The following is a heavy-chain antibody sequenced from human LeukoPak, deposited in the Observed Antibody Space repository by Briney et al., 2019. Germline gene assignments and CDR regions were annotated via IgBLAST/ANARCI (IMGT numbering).Heavy chain of an antibody. Sequence: SETLSLTCTVSGGSINSTRYYWGWIRQPPGKGLEWIGSIYYSGDTHYNPSLRSRVTISVNTSKNPFSLRMHSMTAADTSFYYCATGSMTTRYYYYFHMDVWGTGTTVTVSS. CDR1: GGSINSTRYY. D-gene: IGHD4-11*01. J-gene: IGHJ6*03. CDR3: ATGSMTTRYYYYFHMDV. V-gene: IGHV4-39*01. CDR2: IYYSGDT.